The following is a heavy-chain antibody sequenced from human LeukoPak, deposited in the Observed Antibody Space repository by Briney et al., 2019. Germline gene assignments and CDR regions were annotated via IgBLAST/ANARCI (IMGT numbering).Heavy chain of an antibody. J-gene: IGHJ4*02. CDR1: GGSFSGYY. V-gene: IGHV4-34*01. CDR3: ARRTKYYDILTGYYRGGYFDY. Sequence: SETLSLTCAVYGGSFSGYYWSWIRQPPGKGLEWIGEINHSGSTNNNPSLKSRVTISVDTSKNQFSLKLSSVTAADTAVYYCARRTKYYDILTGYYRGGYFDYWGQGTLVTVSS. CDR2: INHSGST. D-gene: IGHD3-9*01.